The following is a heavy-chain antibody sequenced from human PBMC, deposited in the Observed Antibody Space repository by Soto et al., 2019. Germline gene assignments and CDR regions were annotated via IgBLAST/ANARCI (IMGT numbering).Heavy chain of an antibody. V-gene: IGHV4-59*08. J-gene: IGHJ5*02. D-gene: IGHD3-3*02. CDR2: IYYGGTT. CDR1: GCPFRSNS. CDR3: ARLGAFYQSLDP. Sequence: PSEALSPTSSRFGCPFRSNSSIGIPQPPGSGLEWVGYIYYGGTTSYNPSLKSRVTISLEASKSQVSLRLDSVTAADTAVYYCARLGAFYQSLDPWGPGTVVTVSS.